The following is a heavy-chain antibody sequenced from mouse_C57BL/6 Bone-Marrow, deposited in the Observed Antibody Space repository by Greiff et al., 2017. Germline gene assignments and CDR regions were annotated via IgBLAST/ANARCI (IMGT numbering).Heavy chain of an antibody. Sequence: DVHLVESGGGLVQPGGSLSLSCAASGFTFTDYYMSWVRQPPGKALEWLGFIRNKANGYTTEYSASVKGRFTISRYNSQSILYLQMNALSAEDSATYYCARYAGLLDDWGQGTTLTVSS. CDR2: IRNKANGYTT. D-gene: IGHD2-13*01. CDR1: GFTFTDYY. CDR3: ARYAGLLDD. J-gene: IGHJ2*01. V-gene: IGHV7-3*01.